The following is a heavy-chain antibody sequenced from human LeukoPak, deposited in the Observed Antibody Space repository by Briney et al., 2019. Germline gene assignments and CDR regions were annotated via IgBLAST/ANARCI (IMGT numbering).Heavy chain of an antibody. V-gene: IGHV4-34*01. D-gene: IGHD4-17*01. CDR1: GGSFSGYY. CDR3: ARGNPYGDYYFDY. Sequence: SSETLSLTCAVYGGSFSGYYWSWIRQPPGKGLEWTGEINHSGSTNYNPSLKSRVTISVDTSKNQFSLKLSSVTAADTAVYYCARGNPYGDYYFDYWGQGTLVTVSS. J-gene: IGHJ4*02. CDR2: INHSGST.